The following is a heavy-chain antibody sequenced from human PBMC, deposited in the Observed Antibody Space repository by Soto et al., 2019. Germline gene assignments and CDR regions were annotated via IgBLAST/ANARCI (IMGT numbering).Heavy chain of an antibody. Sequence: QVQLVESGGGVVQPGRSLRLSCAASGFTFSSYGMHWVRQAPGKGLEWVAVISYDGSNKYYADSVKGRFTISRDNSKNTLYLQMNSLRAEDTAVYYCAKDRRKVVVAAPFEYWGQGTLVTVYS. CDR1: GFTFSSYG. V-gene: IGHV3-30*18. CDR3: AKDRRKVVVAAPFEY. D-gene: IGHD2-15*01. CDR2: ISYDGSNK. J-gene: IGHJ4*02.